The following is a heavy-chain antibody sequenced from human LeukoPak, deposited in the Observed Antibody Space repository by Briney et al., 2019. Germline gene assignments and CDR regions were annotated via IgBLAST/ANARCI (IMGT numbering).Heavy chain of an antibody. CDR2: IYYSGST. J-gene: IGHJ3*02. Sequence: PSETLSLTCTVSGGSISSYYWSWIRQPPGKGLEWTGYIYYSGSTNYNPSLKSRVTISVDTSKNQFSLKLSSVTAADTAVYYCARVREWAGAFDIWGQGTMVTVSS. CDR1: GGSISSYY. D-gene: IGHD3-3*01. CDR3: ARVREWAGAFDI. V-gene: IGHV4-59*01.